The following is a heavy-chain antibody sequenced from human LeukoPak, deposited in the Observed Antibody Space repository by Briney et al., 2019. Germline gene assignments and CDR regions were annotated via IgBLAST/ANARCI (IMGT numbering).Heavy chain of an antibody. Sequence: PGGSMRLSCAASGFTFSDYYMSWIRQAPGKGLEWVSYISSSGSTIYYADSVKGRFTISRDNAKNSLHLQMNTLKAGDTAVYYCARKDNCGGDCYSFDYWGQGTLVTVSS. D-gene: IGHD2-21*02. CDR3: ARKDNCGGDCYSFDY. CDR2: ISSSGSTI. CDR1: GFTFSDYY. V-gene: IGHV3-11*04. J-gene: IGHJ4*02.